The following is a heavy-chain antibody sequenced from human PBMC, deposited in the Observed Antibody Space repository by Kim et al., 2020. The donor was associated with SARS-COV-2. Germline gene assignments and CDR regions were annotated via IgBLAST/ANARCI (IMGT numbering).Heavy chain of an antibody. CDR2: ISSSGSPI. CDR3: ARERGSGHYDILTGYYRDTFDY. V-gene: IGHV3-48*03. Sequence: GGSLRLSCAASGFTFSSYEMNWVRQAPGKGLEWVSYISSSGSPIYYADSVLGRFTISRDNAKNSLYLQMNSLRAEDTAVYYCARERGSGHYDILTGYYRDTFDYWGQGTLVTVSS. D-gene: IGHD3-9*01. CDR1: GFTFSSYE. J-gene: IGHJ4*02.